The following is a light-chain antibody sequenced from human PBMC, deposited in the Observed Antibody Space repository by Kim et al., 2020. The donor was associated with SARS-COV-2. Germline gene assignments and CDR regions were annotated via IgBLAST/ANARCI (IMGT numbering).Light chain of an antibody. CDR2: KTS. J-gene: IGKJ2*01. V-gene: IGKV1-5*03. CDR3: QQYNSYST. CDR1: QSVGSW. Sequence: DIQMTQSPSTLSASVGDTDTITCRASQSVGSWLAWYQQKPGKAPKLLIYKTSNVESGVPSRFSGSGYGTDFTLTISSLQPDDFATYYCQQYNSYSTFGQGTKLEI.